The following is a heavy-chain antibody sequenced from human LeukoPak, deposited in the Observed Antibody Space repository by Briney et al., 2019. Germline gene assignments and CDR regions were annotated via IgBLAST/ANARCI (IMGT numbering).Heavy chain of an antibody. CDR1: GFSFSSYA. CDR2: ISYDGSNK. V-gene: IGHV3-30*04. J-gene: IGHJ4*02. D-gene: IGHD6-19*01. Sequence: GGSLRLSCAASGFSFSSYAMHWVRQAPGKGLEWVAVISYDGSNKYYADSVKGRFTISRDNSKNTPYLQVNSLRAEDTAVYYCARLPRSGWYDFYDYWGQGTLVTVSS. CDR3: ARLPRSGWYDFYDY.